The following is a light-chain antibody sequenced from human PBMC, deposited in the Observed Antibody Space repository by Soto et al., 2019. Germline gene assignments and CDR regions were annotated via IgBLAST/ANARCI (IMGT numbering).Light chain of an antibody. CDR2: GAS. V-gene: IGKV3-20*01. CDR3: QQYGDSPRLT. J-gene: IGKJ4*01. Sequence: ELVLTQSPGTLSLSPGERAILSCRASQNVRSNYLAWYHQRPAQAPRLLIYGASSRATGIPDRFSGSVSGTDFTVTISRLEPEDFAVYYCQQYGDSPRLTVGGGTKVE. CDR1: QNVRSNY.